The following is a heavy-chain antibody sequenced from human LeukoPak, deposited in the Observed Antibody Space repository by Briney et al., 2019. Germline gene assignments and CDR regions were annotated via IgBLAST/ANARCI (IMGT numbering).Heavy chain of an antibody. V-gene: IGHV5-51*01. CDR1: GYSFTSYW. CDR3: ARQSLYSLAAASYYFDY. D-gene: IGHD6-13*01. Sequence: GESLKISCKGSGYSFTSYWIGWVRQMPGKGLEWMGIIYPGDSDTRYSPSFQGQVTISADKSISTAYLQWSSLKASDTAMYYCARQSLYSLAAASYYFDYWGQGTLVTVS. J-gene: IGHJ4*02. CDR2: IYPGDSDT.